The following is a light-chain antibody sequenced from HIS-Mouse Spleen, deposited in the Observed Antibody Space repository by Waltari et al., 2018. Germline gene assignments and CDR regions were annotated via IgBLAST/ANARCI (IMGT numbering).Light chain of an antibody. CDR1: SSDVGSYNL. CDR3: CSYAGSSAWV. Sequence: QSALTQPASVSGSPGPSITLSCTGTSSDVGSYNLVSWYQQHPGKAPKLMIYEGSKRPSGVSNRFSGSKSGNTASLTISGLQAEDEADYYCCSYAGSSAWVFGGGTKLTVL. J-gene: IGLJ3*02. V-gene: IGLV2-23*01. CDR2: EGS.